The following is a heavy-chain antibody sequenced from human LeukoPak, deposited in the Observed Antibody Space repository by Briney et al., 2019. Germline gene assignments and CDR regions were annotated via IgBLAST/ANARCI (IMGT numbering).Heavy chain of an antibody. D-gene: IGHD6-13*01. CDR3: ARVYYSSSYDYWYFDL. J-gene: IGHJ2*01. CDR1: GGSISSSSYY. Sequence: SSETLSLTCTVSGGSISSSSYYWGWIRQPPGKGLEWIGSIYYSGSTYYNPSLKSRVTISVDTSKNQFSLKLSSLTAADTAVYYCARVYYSSSYDYWYFDLWGRGTLVTVSS. CDR2: IYYSGST. V-gene: IGHV4-39*07.